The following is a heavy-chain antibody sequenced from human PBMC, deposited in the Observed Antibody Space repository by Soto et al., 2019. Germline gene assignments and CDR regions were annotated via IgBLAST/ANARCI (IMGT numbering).Heavy chain of an antibody. D-gene: IGHD6-6*01. Sequence: QVQLVESGGGVVQPGRSLRLSCAASGFTLSSYGMHWVRQAPGKGLEWVAVIWYDGSNKYYADSVKGRFTISRDNSKNTLYLQMNSLRAEDTAVYYCARDREYSSYIDYWGQGTLVTVSS. V-gene: IGHV3-33*01. CDR1: GFTLSSYG. CDR3: ARDREYSSYIDY. J-gene: IGHJ4*02. CDR2: IWYDGSNK.